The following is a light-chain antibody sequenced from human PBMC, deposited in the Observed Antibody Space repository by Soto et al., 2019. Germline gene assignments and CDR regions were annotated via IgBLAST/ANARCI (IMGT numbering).Light chain of an antibody. CDR1: SSNIGSNT. CDR3: AAWEDRLNGSYV. J-gene: IGLJ1*01. V-gene: IGLV1-44*01. CDR2: SNN. Sequence: QSVLTPPPSASGTPGQRVTISCSGSSSNIGSNTVNWYQQLPGTAPKLLIYSNNQRPSGVPDRFSGSKSGTSASLAISGLQSEDEADYYCAAWEDRLNGSYVFGTGTKLTVL.